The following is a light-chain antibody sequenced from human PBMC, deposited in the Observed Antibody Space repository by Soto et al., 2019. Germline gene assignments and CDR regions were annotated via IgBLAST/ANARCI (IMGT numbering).Light chain of an antibody. CDR2: RND. J-gene: IGLJ1*01. Sequence: QSALTQPPSASGTPGQRVTISCSGSSSNIKSNYVYWYQQLPGTAPKLLIYRNDQRPSGVPDRFSGSKSGTSASLAISGLRSEDEADYYCATWDDSLSGYVFGTGTRSPS. CDR1: SSNIKSNY. CDR3: ATWDDSLSGYV. V-gene: IGLV1-47*01.